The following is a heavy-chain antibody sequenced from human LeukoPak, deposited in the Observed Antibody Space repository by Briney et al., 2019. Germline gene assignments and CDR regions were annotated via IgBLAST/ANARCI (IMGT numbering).Heavy chain of an antibody. CDR3: ARSERRADGYNYWFDS. CDR1: GASISSGDYY. CDR2: IYYSGST. V-gene: IGHV4-31*03. D-gene: IGHD5-24*01. J-gene: IGHJ5*01. Sequence: PSETLSLTCTVSGASISSGDYYWSWIRQHPGQGLEWIAYIYYSGSTYYNPSLKSRVIISVDTSENQFSLRLSSVTGADTAVYYCARSERRADGYNYWFDSWGQGTLVTVSS.